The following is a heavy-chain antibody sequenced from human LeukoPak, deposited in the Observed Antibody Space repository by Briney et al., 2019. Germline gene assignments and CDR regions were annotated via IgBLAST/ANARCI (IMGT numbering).Heavy chain of an antibody. CDR1: GYSFVGYF. J-gene: IGHJ4*02. V-gene: IGHV1-2*06. CDR2: INSNSGGT. D-gene: IGHD1-26*01. Sequence: ASVEVSCKTSGYSFVGYFIHWVRQAPGQGLQWMGRINSNSGGTEYEPSFQGRVTMTRDTSISTAYVEVSTLISDDTAVYYCARDLSSTPNWEFDYWGQGTQVTVSS. CDR3: ARDLSSTPNWEFDY.